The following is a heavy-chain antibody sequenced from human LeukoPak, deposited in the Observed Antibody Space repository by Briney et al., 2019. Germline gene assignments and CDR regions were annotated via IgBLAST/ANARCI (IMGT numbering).Heavy chain of an antibody. CDR2: MNPNSGNT. J-gene: IGHJ6*03. V-gene: IGHV1-8*03. Sequence: ASVKVSCKASGYTFTSYDINWVRQATGQGLEWMGWMNPNSGNTGYAQKFQGRVTITRNTSISTAYMELSSLGSEDTAVYYCARGVSGYYYYYMDVWGKGTTVTVSS. D-gene: IGHD3-10*01. CDR3: ARGVSGYYYYYMDV. CDR1: GYTFTSYD.